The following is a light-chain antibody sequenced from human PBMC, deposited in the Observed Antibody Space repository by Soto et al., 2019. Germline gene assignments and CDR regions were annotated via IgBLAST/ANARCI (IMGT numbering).Light chain of an antibody. CDR2: ANI. CDR3: QSYDNSLSGSYV. V-gene: IGLV1-40*01. J-gene: IGLJ1*01. CDR1: SSNIGANYD. Sequence: QSVLTQPPSVSGAPGQAVTISCTGSSSNIGANYDVHWYQSLPGTAPKLLIYANINRPSGVPDRFSGSKSGTSASLAITGLQAEDEADYYCQSYDNSLSGSYVFGAGTKVTVL.